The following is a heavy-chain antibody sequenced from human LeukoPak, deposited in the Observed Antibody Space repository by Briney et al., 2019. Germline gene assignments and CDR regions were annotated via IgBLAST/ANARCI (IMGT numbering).Heavy chain of an antibody. J-gene: IGHJ4*02. D-gene: IGHD2-2*01. CDR3: ARAERVVPAAIDPDY. Sequence: GASVKVSCKASGYTFTSYGISWVRQAPGQGLEWMGWISAYNGNTNYAQKLQGRVTMTTDTSTSTAYMELRSLRSDDTAVYYCARAERVVPAAIDPDYWGQGTLVTVSS. V-gene: IGHV1-18*01. CDR2: ISAYNGNT. CDR1: GYTFTSYG.